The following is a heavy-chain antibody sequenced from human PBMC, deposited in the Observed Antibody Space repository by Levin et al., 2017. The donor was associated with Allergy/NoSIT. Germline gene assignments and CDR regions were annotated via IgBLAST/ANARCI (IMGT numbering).Heavy chain of an antibody. J-gene: IGHJ4*02. CDR1: GFTFSTHD. D-gene: IGHD1-14*01. CDR3: AYRTGFDY. V-gene: IGHV3-23*01. Sequence: GESLKISCAASGFTFSTHDMSWVRQAPGKGPEWVSTIGGSGVWTSYADSVKGRFTVSRDNSRSTMYLQMNSLRAEDTAVYYCAYRTGFDYWGQGTLVTVSS. CDR2: IGGSGVWT.